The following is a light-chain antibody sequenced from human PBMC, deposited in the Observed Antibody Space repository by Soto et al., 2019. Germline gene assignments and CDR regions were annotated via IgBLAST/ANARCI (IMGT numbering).Light chain of an antibody. CDR1: SSDVGRYNY. CDR3: SSYTTTSTRV. V-gene: IGLV2-14*01. J-gene: IGLJ3*02. CDR2: EVS. Sequence: QSALTQPASVSVSPGQSITISCTGTSSDVGRYNYVSWYQQHPGKAPKLMIYEVSNRPSGVSNRFSGSKSGNTASLTISGLQAEDEADYYCSSYTTTSTRVFGGGTTLTVL.